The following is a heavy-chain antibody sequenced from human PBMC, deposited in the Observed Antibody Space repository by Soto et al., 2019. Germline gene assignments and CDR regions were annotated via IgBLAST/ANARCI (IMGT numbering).Heavy chain of an antibody. V-gene: IGHV1-46*01. CDR1: GYTFTSYY. D-gene: IGHD6-19*01. CDR3: ARAILAVAGTSYYYGMDV. CDR2: INPSGGST. J-gene: IGHJ6*02. Sequence: ASVKVSCKASGYTFTSYYMHWVRQAPGQGLEWMGIINPSGGSTSYAQKFQGRVTMTRNTSTSTVYMELSSLRSEDTAVYYCARAILAVAGTSYYYGMDVWGHGTTVTVSS.